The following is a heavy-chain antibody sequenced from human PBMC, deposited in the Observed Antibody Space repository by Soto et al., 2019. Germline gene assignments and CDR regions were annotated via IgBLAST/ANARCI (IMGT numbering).Heavy chain of an antibody. V-gene: IGHV3-23*01. J-gene: IGHJ6*02. D-gene: IGHD6-6*01. CDR2: ISDSGGTT. CDR3: ARRQGPRPYYYAVDV. Sequence: PGGSLRLSCAASEFTFNNYAMTWVRQAPGKGLECVSSISDSGGTTNYADSVKGWFTISRDNSKNTLYLQMNSLRAEDTAVYYCARRQGPRPYYYAVDVWGQGTTVTVS. CDR1: EFTFNNYA.